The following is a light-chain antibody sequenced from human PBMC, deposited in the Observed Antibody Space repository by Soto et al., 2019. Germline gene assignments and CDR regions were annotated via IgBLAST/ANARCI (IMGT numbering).Light chain of an antibody. V-gene: IGKV3D-15*01. CDR2: YAS. CDR3: QQYKTWPMYT. CDR1: QSVSNN. Sequence: EIVMTQSPATLSVSPGERATLSCRASQSVSNNLAWYQQKPGQAPRLLVYYASTRATGIPARFSGSGSGTEFTLTISSLQSEDFAAYHCQQYKTWPMYTFGQGTQLEI. J-gene: IGKJ2*01.